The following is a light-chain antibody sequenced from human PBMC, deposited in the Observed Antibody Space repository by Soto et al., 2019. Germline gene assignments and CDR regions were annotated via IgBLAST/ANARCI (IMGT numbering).Light chain of an antibody. CDR3: CSYAGSGLGV. CDR1: SSDVGSYNL. J-gene: IGLJ2*01. CDR2: EVS. Sequence: QSALTQPASVAGSPGQSITISCTGASSDVGSYNLVSWYQQHPGKAPKLMIYEVSQRPSGVSNRFSGSKSGNTASLTISGLQAEDEADYYFCSYAGSGLGVVGGGTKLTVL. V-gene: IGLV2-23*02.